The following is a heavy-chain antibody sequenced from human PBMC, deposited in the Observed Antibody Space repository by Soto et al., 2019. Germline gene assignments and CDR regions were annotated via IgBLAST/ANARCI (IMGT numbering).Heavy chain of an antibody. Sequence: QVQLQQWGAGLLKPSETLSPTCAVYGGSFDAYYWSWIRQPPGKGLEWIGEISHGGNTNYNPSLKSRVTISVDTSKNQFSLKLSSVTAADTAVYYCATSGRQQLVRRNWFDPWGQGALVIVSS. J-gene: IGHJ5*02. CDR1: GGSFDAYY. CDR3: ATSGRQQLVRRNWFDP. CDR2: ISHGGNT. V-gene: IGHV4-34*01. D-gene: IGHD6-13*01.